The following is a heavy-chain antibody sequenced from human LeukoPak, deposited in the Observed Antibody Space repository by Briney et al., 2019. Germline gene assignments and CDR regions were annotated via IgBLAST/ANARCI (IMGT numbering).Heavy chain of an antibody. D-gene: IGHD6-25*01. CDR3: ARDRRGFSYFDY. CDR1: GGSISSYY. J-gene: IGHJ4*02. CDR2: IFYSGTT. V-gene: IGHV4-59*01. Sequence: SETLSLTCSVSGGSISSYYGSWIRQPPGMGLEWIGYIFYSGTTNYNPSLKSRVTNSVDTSKNQFSLRLTSVTAADTAVYYCARDRRGFSYFDYWGQGTLVTVSS.